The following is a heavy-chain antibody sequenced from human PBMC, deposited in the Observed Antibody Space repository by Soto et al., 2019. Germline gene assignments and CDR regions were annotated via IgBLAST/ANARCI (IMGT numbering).Heavy chain of an antibody. CDR1: GFTFSSYS. CDR2: ISSSSSYI. J-gene: IGHJ3*02. CDR3: ERRDDEAFDI. D-gene: IGHD1-1*01. V-gene: IGHV3-21*01. Sequence: EVRLLESGGGLVKPGGSLKLSCAASGFTFSSYSMNWVRQAPGKGLEWVSSISSSSSYIDYADSVKGRFTISRDNAKNSLYLKMKSLRDEDMDVYYCERRDDEAFDIWGQGTLVTVSS.